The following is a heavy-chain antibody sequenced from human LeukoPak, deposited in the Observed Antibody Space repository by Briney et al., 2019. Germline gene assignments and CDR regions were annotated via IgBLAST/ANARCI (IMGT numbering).Heavy chain of an antibody. CDR1: GGSISSYY. J-gene: IGHJ5*02. CDR2: IYYSGST. CDR3: AVYSSNYWFDP. Sequence: SETLSFTCTVSGGSISSYYWSWLRQPPGKGLEWIGYIYYSGSTNYNPSLKSRVTISVDTSKNQFSLRLSSVTAPDNSMYYCAVYSSNYWFDPWGQGTLVTVSS. V-gene: IGHV4-59*08. D-gene: IGHD2-2*01.